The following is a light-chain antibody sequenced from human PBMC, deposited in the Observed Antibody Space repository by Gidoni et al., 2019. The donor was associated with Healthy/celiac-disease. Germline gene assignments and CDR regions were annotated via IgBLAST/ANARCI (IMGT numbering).Light chain of an antibody. J-gene: IGKJ3*01. V-gene: IGKV3-20*01. Sequence: EIVLTQSPGTLSLSPGERATLSCRASQSVSSSYLARYQQKPGQAPRLLIYGASSRATGIPDRFSGSGSGTDFTLTISRLEPEDFAVYYCQQYGSSFTFGPGTKVDIK. CDR1: QSVSSSY. CDR2: GAS. CDR3: QQYGSSFT.